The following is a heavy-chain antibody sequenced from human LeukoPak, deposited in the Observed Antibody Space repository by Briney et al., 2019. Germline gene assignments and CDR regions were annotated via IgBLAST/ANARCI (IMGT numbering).Heavy chain of an antibody. J-gene: IGHJ4*02. CDR2: ISSSSSYI. Sequence: GGSLRLSCAASGFTFSSYSMNWVRQAPGKGLEWVSSISSSSSYIYYADSVKGRFTISRDNAKNSLYLQMNSLRAEDTAVYYCARDFYGGNHGGYFDYWGQGTLVTVSS. V-gene: IGHV3-21*01. CDR3: ARDFYGGNHGGYFDY. D-gene: IGHD4-23*01. CDR1: GFTFSSYS.